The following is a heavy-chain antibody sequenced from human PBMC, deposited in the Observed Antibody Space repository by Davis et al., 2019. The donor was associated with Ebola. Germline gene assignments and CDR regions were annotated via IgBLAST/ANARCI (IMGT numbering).Heavy chain of an antibody. CDR1: GYTFTSYG. CDR2: INPHNGNT. J-gene: IGHJ5*02. V-gene: IGHV1-18*04. D-gene: IGHD1-1*01. CDR3: ARAQFPTTSDP. Sequence: ASVKVSCKASGYTFTSYGITWVRQAPGQGLEWMGWINPHNGNTNYAQNVQGRVTMTTDTSTSTAYMEVGILRSDDTAVYYCARAQFPTTSDPWGQGTLVTVSS.